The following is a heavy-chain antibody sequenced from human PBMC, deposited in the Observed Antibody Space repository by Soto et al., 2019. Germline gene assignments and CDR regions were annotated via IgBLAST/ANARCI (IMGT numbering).Heavy chain of an antibody. V-gene: IGHV4-59*01. J-gene: IGHJ4*02. CDR2: IYYSGGT. D-gene: IGHD5-12*01. CDR3: ANHRYSGPVDY. CDR1: GDSISSYY. Sequence: PSETLSLTCTVSGDSISSYYWSWIRQPPGKGLEWIGYIYYSGGTNYNPSLKGRVTISVDTSKNHFSLRLSSLTAADTAMYYCANHRYSGPVDYWGRGTLVTVSS.